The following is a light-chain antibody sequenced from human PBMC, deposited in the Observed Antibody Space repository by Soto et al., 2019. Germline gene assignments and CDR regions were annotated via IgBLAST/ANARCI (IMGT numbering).Light chain of an antibody. CDR2: NNN. J-gene: IGLJ1*01. Sequence: QSVLTQPPSASGTPGQRVIISCSGGSSNIGTNAVNWYQQLPGTAPKLLIYNNNQRPSGVPDRFSGSKSGTSASLAISGLQPEDEADYYCAAWDDSLNGYVFGTGTKVTVL. V-gene: IGLV1-44*01. CDR1: SSNIGTNA. CDR3: AAWDDSLNGYV.